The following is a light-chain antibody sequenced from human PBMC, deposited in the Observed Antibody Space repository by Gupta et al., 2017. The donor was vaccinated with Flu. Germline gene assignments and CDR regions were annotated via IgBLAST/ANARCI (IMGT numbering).Light chain of an antibody. V-gene: IGKV1-5*03. Sequence: PSTLSASVGDRLTITCRASQSISSWLAWYQQKPGKAPKLLIYKASSLESGVPSRFSGSRSGTDFTLTISSLLPDDFATYYCQQYNSYPLTFGGGTKVEIK. J-gene: IGKJ4*01. CDR1: QSISSW. CDR2: KAS. CDR3: QQYNSYPLT.